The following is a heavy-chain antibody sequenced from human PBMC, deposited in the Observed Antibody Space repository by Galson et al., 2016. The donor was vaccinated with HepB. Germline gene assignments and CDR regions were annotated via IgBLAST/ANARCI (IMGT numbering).Heavy chain of an antibody. Sequence: SLRLSCAGSGFIFSNYAMSWVRQAPGKGLEWVSGISGSGGSVYYADSVEGRFTISRDNSKNTLYLQMNSLRAEETALYYCAKGRETYHGSGFDYWGQGTLVTVSS. D-gene: IGHD3-10*01. CDR3: AKGRETYHGSGFDY. CDR1: GFIFSNYA. J-gene: IGHJ4*02. V-gene: IGHV3-23*01. CDR2: ISGSGGSV.